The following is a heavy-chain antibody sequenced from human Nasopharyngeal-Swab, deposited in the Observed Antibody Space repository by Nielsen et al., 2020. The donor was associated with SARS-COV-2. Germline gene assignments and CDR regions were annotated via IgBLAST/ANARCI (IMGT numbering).Heavy chain of an antibody. Sequence: GGSLRLSCAASGFTFSSYAMHWVRQAPGKGLEWVAVISYDGSNKYYADSVKGRFTISRDNSKNTLYLQMNSLRAEDTAVYYCARDSGSSLDYWGQGTLVTVSS. D-gene: IGHD1-26*01. J-gene: IGHJ4*02. CDR2: ISYDGSNK. CDR3: ARDSGSSLDY. CDR1: GFTFSSYA. V-gene: IGHV3-30-3*01.